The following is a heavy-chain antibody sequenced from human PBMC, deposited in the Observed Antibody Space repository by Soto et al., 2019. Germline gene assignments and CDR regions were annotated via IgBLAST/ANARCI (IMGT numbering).Heavy chain of an antibody. J-gene: IGHJ3*01. CDR2: ISGSGRST. D-gene: IGHD2-8*02. CDR1: GFTFKTYA. Sequence: EVQLLESGGGWVQPGGSLRLYCAGSGFTFKTYAMSWVRQAPGKGLEWVSIISGSGRSTYYADYVKGRFTISRDNSKNTMYLQMNSLRAHDTAVYYCAKDRGVPAIFDAFDFWGQGKMVTVSS. V-gene: IGHV3-23*01. CDR3: AKDRGVPAIFDAFDF.